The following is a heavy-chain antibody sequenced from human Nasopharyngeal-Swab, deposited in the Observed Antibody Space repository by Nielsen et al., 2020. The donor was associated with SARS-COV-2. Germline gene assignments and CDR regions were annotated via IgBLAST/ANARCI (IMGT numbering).Heavy chain of an antibody. D-gene: IGHD3-16*02. CDR1: GFTFSSYA. V-gene: IGHV3-30*04. J-gene: IGHJ4*02. CDR2: ISYDGSNK. CDR3: ARDDYDYVWGSYRNNY. Sequence: SLKISCAASGFTFSSYAMHWVRQAPGKGLEWVAVISYDGSNKYYADSVKGRFTISRDNSKNTLYLQMNSLRAEDTAVYYCARDDYDYVWGSYRNNYWGQGTLVTVSS.